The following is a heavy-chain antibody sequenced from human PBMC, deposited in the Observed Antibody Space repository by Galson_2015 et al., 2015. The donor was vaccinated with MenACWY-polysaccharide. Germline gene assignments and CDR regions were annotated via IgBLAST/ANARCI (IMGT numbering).Heavy chain of an antibody. V-gene: IGHV4-39*02. CDR1: GGSVSSGVIHH. Sequence: SETLSLTCTVSGGSVSSGVIHHWTWIRQHPGKGLEWIGTTSYTGSTYYNPSLKGRVAFSTDTSNNHFSLTVTSVTAADTAVYYCARRRKRVAGEFDYWGQGTLVTVSS. J-gene: IGHJ4*02. CDR2: TSYTGST. CDR3: ARRRKRVAGEFDY. D-gene: IGHD6-19*01.